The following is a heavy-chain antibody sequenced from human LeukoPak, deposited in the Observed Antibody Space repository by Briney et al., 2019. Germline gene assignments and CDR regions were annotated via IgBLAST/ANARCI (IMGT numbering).Heavy chain of an antibody. V-gene: IGHV3-23*01. CDR2: ISDRGDNT. Sequence: GGTLRLSCAASGFTFSAYGMTWVRQAPGKGLEWVSHISDRGDNTYYADSVKGRFTISRDNSKNTLYLQMNSLRAEDTAVYYCARDLSAKTSIWGQGTLVTVSS. CDR1: GFTFSAYG. J-gene: IGHJ4*02. D-gene: IGHD2/OR15-2a*01. CDR3: ARDLSAKTSI.